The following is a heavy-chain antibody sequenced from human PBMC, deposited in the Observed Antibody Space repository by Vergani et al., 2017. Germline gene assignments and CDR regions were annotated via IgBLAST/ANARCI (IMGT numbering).Heavy chain of an antibody. D-gene: IGHD6-19*01. V-gene: IGHV1-58*01. J-gene: IGHJ4*02. CDR3: AAEQIAVAGSPPADY. CDR2: IVVGSGNT. CDR1: GFTFTSSA. Sequence: QMQLVQSGPEVKKPGTSVKVSCKASGFTFTSSAVQWVRQARGQRLEWIGWIVVGSGNTNYAQKFQERVTITRDMSTSTAYMELSSLRSEDTAVYYGAAEQIAVAGSPPADYWGQGTLVTVSS.